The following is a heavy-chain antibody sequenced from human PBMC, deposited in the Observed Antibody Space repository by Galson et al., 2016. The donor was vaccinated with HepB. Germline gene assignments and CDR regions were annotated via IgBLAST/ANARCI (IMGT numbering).Heavy chain of an antibody. CDR3: ATDMRSGIVATISYAFDI. CDR1: GYTLTELS. J-gene: IGHJ3*02. CDR2: FDPEDGET. V-gene: IGHV1-24*01. D-gene: IGHD5-12*01. Sequence: SVKVSCKVSGYTLTELSMHWVRQAPGKGLEWMGGFDPEDGETIYAQKFQGRVTMTEDTSTDTAYMELSSLRSEDTAVYYCATDMRSGIVATISYAFDIWGQGTMVTVSS.